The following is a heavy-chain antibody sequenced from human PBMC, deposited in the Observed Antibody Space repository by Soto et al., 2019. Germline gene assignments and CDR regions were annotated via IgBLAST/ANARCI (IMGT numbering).Heavy chain of an antibody. J-gene: IGHJ4*02. CDR3: ARGATAYFDY. Sequence: PSETRSLTCTVSGGSISSGDYYWSWIRQPTRKRLEWLGYIYYSGSTYYNPSLKSRVTISVDTSKNQFSLKLSSVTAADTDVYYCARGATAYFDYWGQGTLVTVSS. CDR2: IYYSGST. V-gene: IGHV4-30-4*01. CDR1: GGSISSGDYY.